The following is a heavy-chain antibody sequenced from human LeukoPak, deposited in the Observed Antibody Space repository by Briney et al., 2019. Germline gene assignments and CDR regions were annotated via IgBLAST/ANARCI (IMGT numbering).Heavy chain of an antibody. CDR2: IYGGGTT. V-gene: IGHV3-53*01. Sequence: GSLRLSCAASGFTVSNNYMSWVRQAPGKGLEWVSLIYGGGTTYYADSVKGRFTIPSDSSKNTLYLQMNSLRAEDTAVYYCARAPNYGDYGGQWGRGTLVTVSS. D-gene: IGHD4-17*01. CDR3: ARAPNYGDYGGQ. J-gene: IGHJ4*02. CDR1: GFTVSNNY.